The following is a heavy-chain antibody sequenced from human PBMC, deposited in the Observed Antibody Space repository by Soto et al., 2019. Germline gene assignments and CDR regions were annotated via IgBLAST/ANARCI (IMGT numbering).Heavy chain of an antibody. CDR2: ISGSGGST. V-gene: IGHV3-23*01. D-gene: IGHD5-18*01. Sequence: GGSLRLSCAASGFTFSSYAMSWVRQAPGKGLEWVSAISGSGGSTYYADSVKGRFTISRDNSKNTLYLQMNSLRAEDTAVYYCEKDGIERLNVDTAMGYYLDDWGQGTLVTVSS. J-gene: IGHJ4*02. CDR1: GFTFSSYA. CDR3: EKDGIERLNVDTAMGYYLDD.